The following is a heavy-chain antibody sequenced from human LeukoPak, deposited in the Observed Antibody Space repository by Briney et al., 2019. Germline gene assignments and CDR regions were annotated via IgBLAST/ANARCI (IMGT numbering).Heavy chain of an antibody. CDR3: ARDFPLTYDFWSGGNWFDP. D-gene: IGHD3-3*01. V-gene: IGHV3-74*01. CDR2: INADGSET. Sequence: PGGSLRLSCAASGFTFSSYWMHWVRQAPGKGLVWVSRINADGSETTYADSVKGRFTISRDNAKNTLYLQMNSLRAEDTAVYYCARDFPLTYDFWSGGNWFDPWGQGTLVTVSS. CDR1: GFTFSSYW. J-gene: IGHJ5*02.